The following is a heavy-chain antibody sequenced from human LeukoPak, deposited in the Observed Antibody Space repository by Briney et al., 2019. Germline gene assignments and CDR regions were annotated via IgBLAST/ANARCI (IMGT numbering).Heavy chain of an antibody. J-gene: IGHJ4*02. CDR2: ISYSGSI. V-gene: IGHV4-61*05. CDR1: GGSISSSSYY. D-gene: IGHD5-12*01. Sequence: SETLTLTCSVSGGSISSSSYYWGWIRQPPGKGPEWIAYISYSGSINYNPSLRSRVTISLDTPKNHFSLKLSSVTAADTAVYYCERQNSGYDLGPFAYWGQGILVTVSS. CDR3: ERQNSGYDLGPFAY.